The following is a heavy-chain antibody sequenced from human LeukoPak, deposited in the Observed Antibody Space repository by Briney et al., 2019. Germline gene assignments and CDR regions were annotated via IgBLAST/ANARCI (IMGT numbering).Heavy chain of an antibody. J-gene: IGHJ3*02. D-gene: IGHD2-15*01. CDR1: GFTFDDYV. CDR3: VKGAAYHLGDAFDI. Sequence: GGSLRLSCAASGFTFDDYVMNWVRQAPGKGLEWVSGISWNSGTIGYTDSVKGRFTISRDNAKNSLYLQMNSLRAEDTALYYCVKGAAYHLGDAFDIWGQGTMVTVSS. V-gene: IGHV3-9*01. CDR2: ISWNSGTI.